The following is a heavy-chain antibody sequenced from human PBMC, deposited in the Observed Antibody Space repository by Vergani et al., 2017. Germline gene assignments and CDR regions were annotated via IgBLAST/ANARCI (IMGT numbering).Heavy chain of an antibody. D-gene: IGHD2-2*01. V-gene: IGHV3-53*01. CDR2: IYSGGST. CDR1: GFTVSSNY. Sequence: EVQLVESGGGLIQPGGSLRLSCAASGFTVSSNYMSWVRQAPGKGLEWVSVIYSGGSTYYADSVKGRFTISRDNSKNTLYLQMNSLKAEDTAVYYCARDAALQPLSGFDPWGQGTLVTVSS. J-gene: IGHJ5*02. CDR3: ARDAALQPLSGFDP.